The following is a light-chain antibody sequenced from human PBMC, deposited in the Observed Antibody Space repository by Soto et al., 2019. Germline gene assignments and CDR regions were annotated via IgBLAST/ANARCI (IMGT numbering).Light chain of an antibody. CDR3: QHYNNWPRT. CDR1: QSVSSN. Sequence: EIVMTQSPATLSVSPGERATLSCRASQSVSSNLAWYQQKPGQAPRLLIYGASTRATGIPARFSGSGSGTEFTLSISSLHSEDFAVYYCQHYNNWPRTFGQGTKVEFK. J-gene: IGKJ1*01. V-gene: IGKV3-15*01. CDR2: GAS.